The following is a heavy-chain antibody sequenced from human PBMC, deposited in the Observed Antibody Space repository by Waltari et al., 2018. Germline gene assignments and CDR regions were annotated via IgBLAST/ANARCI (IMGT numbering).Heavy chain of an antibody. V-gene: IGHV3-64*01. CDR1: GFTFSSYA. CDR3: ARDFSSSWYRGGAFDY. J-gene: IGHJ4*02. Sequence: EVQLVESGGGLVQPGGSLRLSCAASGFTFSSYAMHWVRQAPGKGLEYVSAISSNGGSTYYANSVKGRFTISRDNSKNTLYLQMGSLRAEDMAVYYCARDFSSSWYRGGAFDYWGQGTLVTVSS. D-gene: IGHD6-13*01. CDR2: ISSNGGST.